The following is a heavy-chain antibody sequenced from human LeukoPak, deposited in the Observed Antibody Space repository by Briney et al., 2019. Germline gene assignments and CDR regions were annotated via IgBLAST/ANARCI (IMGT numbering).Heavy chain of an antibody. D-gene: IGHD3-10*01. Sequence: GGSLRLSCAASGFTFSSYGMHWVRQAPGKGLEWVAVIWYDGSNKYYADSVKGRFTISRDNSKNTLYLQMNSLRAEDTAVYYCAREWRFGEFVRNAFDIWGQGTMVTVSS. J-gene: IGHJ3*02. CDR1: GFTFSSYG. CDR2: IWYDGSNK. V-gene: IGHV3-33*08. CDR3: AREWRFGEFVRNAFDI.